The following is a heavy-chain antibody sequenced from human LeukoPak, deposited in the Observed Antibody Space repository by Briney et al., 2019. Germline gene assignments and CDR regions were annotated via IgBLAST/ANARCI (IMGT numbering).Heavy chain of an antibody. CDR3: ARQRKAIAVAGTMCWFDP. D-gene: IGHD6-19*01. CDR1: GGSISSSSYY. V-gene: IGHV4-39*07. J-gene: IGHJ5*02. Sequence: PSETLSLTCTVSGGSISSSSYYWGWLRQPPGKGLEWIGSIYYSGSTYYNPSLKSRVTISVDTSKNQFSLKLSSVTAADTAVYYCARQRKAIAVAGTMCWFDPWGQGTLVTVSS. CDR2: IYYSGST.